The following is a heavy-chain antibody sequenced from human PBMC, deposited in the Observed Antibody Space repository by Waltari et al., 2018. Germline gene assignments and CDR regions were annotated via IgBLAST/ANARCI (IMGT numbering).Heavy chain of an antibody. CDR3: ARTGNGHSSGWYSGDY. Sequence: EVQLLESGGGLVQPGGSLRLSCAASGFTFSSYAMSWVRQAPGEVLEWVSAISGSGGSTYDAVSVKSRFTISKDNSNNTMYLQMNSLGAEDTAVYYCARTGNGHSSGWYSGDYWGQGTLVTVSS. J-gene: IGHJ4*02. CDR1: GFTFSSYA. CDR2: ISGSGGST. D-gene: IGHD6-19*01. V-gene: IGHV3-23*01.